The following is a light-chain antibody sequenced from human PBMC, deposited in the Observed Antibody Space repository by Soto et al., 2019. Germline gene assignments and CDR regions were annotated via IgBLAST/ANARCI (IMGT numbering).Light chain of an antibody. CDR1: QSIATY. CDR2: AAS. Sequence: DVQLTQSPSSLSASVEDRVTISCRASQSIATYLNWYQQKPGKAPNLLIYAASTLQSGVPSRFSGSGSGTDCTFTISSLQPEDMATYYCQQLRRYPSTFGGGTKVDIK. CDR3: QQLRRYPST. J-gene: IGKJ4*01. V-gene: IGKV1-39*01.